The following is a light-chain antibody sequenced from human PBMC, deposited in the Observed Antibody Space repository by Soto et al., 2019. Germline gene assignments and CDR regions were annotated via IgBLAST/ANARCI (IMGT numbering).Light chain of an antibody. V-gene: IGLV1-44*01. CDR2: SQN. J-gene: IGLJ2*01. CDR3: GTWDDSLNAVV. Sequence: QSVLTQPPSASGTPGQRVTISCSGSSSNIESNTVNWYQQLPGTAPKLLIYSQNQRPSGVPDRFSGSKSGTSASLAISGLQSEDEADDYCGTWDDSLNAVVFGGGTKVTVL. CDR1: SSNIESNT.